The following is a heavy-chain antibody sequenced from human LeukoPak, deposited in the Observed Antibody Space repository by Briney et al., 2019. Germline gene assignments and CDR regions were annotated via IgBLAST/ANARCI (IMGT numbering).Heavy chain of an antibody. V-gene: IGHV3-21*01. D-gene: IGHD2-15*01. J-gene: IGHJ4*02. CDR3: ARDDQLLLRGAFDY. CDR2: ISSSSSYI. Sequence: PGGSLRLSCAASGFTFSSYSMNWVRQAPGKWLEWVSSISSSSSYIYYADSVKGRFTISRDNAKNSLYLQMNSLRAEDTAVYYCARDDQLLLRGAFDYWGQGTLVTVSS. CDR1: GFTFSSYS.